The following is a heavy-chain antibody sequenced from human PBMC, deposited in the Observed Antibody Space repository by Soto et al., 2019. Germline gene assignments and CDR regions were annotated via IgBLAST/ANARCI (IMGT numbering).Heavy chain of an antibody. D-gene: IGHD3-9*01. Sequence: QVQLVQSGAEVKKPGSSVRVSCKVSGGSFRNYGITWVRQSPGQGLEWMGGIMPVFGTAVYAQTFQARVTISADELTTTASLELRSLSSDDTAVYFCARARDYDLLTAREYALDVWGQGATVTV. CDR3: ARARDYDLLTAREYALDV. J-gene: IGHJ6*02. CDR1: GGSFRNYG. V-gene: IGHV1-69*01. CDR2: IMPVFGTA.